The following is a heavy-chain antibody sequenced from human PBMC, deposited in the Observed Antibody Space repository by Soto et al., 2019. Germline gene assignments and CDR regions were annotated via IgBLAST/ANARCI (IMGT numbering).Heavy chain of an antibody. V-gene: IGHV3-74*01. D-gene: IGHD6-13*01. CDR2: IKSDGSYT. CDR1: GFTFSNYW. CDR3: TRLTGPSAAGYLPID. Sequence: PGGSLTLSCAAFGFTFSNYWMHWVRQAPGKGPVWVSRIKSDGSYTNYADSVKGRFTISRDDSKNTAYLQMNSLKTEDTAVYYCTRLTGPSAAGYLPIDWGQGTLVTVSS. J-gene: IGHJ4*02.